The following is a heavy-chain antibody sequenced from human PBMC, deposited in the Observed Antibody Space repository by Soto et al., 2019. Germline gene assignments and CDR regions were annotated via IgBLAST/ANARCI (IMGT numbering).Heavy chain of an antibody. CDR2: IYYSGST. J-gene: IGHJ5*02. CDR3: ARDGPPAGWSGNWFDP. Sequence: SETLSLTCTVSGGSISSSSYYWGWIRQPPGKGLEWIGSIYYSGSTYYNASLKSRVTISVDTSKNQFSLKLSSVTAADTAVYYCARDGPPAGWSGNWFDPWGQGTLVTVSS. V-gene: IGHV4-39*02. CDR1: GGSISSSSYY. D-gene: IGHD6-19*01.